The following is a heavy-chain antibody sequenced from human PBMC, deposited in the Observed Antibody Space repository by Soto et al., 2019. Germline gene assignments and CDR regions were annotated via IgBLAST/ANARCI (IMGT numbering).Heavy chain of an antibody. CDR2: IIPIFGTA. D-gene: IGHD3-3*01. CDR3: ARGFYGNYFDN. CDR1: GGTFSSYA. V-gene: IGHV1-69*06. Sequence: ASVKVSCQASGGTFSSYAISWVRQAPGQGLEWMGGIIPIFGTANYAQKFQGRVTITADKSTSTAYMELSSLRSEDTAVYYCARGFYGNYFDNWGQGTLVTGS. J-gene: IGHJ4*02.